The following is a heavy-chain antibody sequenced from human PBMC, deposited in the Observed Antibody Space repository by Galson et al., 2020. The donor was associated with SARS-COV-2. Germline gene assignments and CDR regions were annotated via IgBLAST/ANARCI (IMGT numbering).Heavy chain of an antibody. D-gene: IGHD6-13*01. V-gene: IGHV1-18*01. CDR3: ARYSSSWYPTGNNWCDP. CDR1: GYSFTSYG. Sequence: ASVKVSCQASGYSFTSYGITWVRQAPGQGLEWMGWVSTYNGKTDYAQNFQGRVTMTTNTSTTTAYMELNSLTSDDTAIYYCARYSSSWYPTGNNWCDPWGQGTLVTFSS. J-gene: IGHJ5*02. CDR2: VSTYNGKT.